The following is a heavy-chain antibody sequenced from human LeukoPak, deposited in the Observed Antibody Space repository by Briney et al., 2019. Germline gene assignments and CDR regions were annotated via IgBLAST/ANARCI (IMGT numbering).Heavy chain of an antibody. J-gene: IGHJ3*02. V-gene: IGHV4-39*01. Sequence: SETLSLTCTVSGGSISSSSYYWGWIRQPPGKGLEWIGSIYYSGSTYYNPSLKSRVTISVDTSKNQFSLKLSSVTAADTAVYYCARHADGALDIWGQGTMVTVSS. CDR3: ARHADGALDI. CDR2: IYYSGST. CDR1: GGSISSSSYY.